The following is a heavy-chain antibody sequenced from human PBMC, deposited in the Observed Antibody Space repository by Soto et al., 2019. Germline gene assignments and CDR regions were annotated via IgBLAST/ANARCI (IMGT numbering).Heavy chain of an antibody. D-gene: IGHD3-9*01. Sequence: ASVKVSCKASGYNFTSYGISWVRQAPGQGLEWMGWISAYNGNTNYAQKLQGRVTMNTDTSTSTAYMELRSLRSDDTAVYYCASSGRYFDWSSDAFDIWGQGTMVSVSS. CDR1: GYNFTSYG. CDR3: ASSGRYFDWSSDAFDI. CDR2: ISAYNGNT. J-gene: IGHJ3*02. V-gene: IGHV1-18*04.